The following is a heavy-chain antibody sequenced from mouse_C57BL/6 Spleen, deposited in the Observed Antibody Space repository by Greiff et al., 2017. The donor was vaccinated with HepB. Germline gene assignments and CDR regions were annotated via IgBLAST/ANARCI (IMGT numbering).Heavy chain of an antibody. J-gene: IGHJ2*01. D-gene: IGHD3-1*01. CDR1: GYTFTDYE. Sequence: VKLQQSGAELVRPGASVTLSCKASGYTFTDYEMHWVKQTPVHGLEWIGAIDPETGGTAYNQKFKGKAILTADKSSSTAYMELRSLTSEDSAVYYCTRSGSYFDYWGQGTTLTVSS. V-gene: IGHV1-15*01. CDR2: IDPETGGT. CDR3: TRSGSYFDY.